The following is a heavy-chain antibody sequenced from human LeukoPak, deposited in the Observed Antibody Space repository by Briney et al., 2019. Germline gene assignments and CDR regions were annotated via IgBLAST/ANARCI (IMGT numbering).Heavy chain of an antibody. CDR2: IKQDGSEK. D-gene: IGHD4-23*01. CDR3: ARAIGKSEGY. Sequence: GGSLRLSCAASGFTFSSYWMTWVRQAPGKGLEWVANIKQDGSEKYYVDSVRGRFTISRDNAKSSLYLQMDSLRAEDTAVYYCARAIGKSEGYWGQGTLVTVSS. CDR1: GFTFSSYW. J-gene: IGHJ4*02. V-gene: IGHV3-7*01.